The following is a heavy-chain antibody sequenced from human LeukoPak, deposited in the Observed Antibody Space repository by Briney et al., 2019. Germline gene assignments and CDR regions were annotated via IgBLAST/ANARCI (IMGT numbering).Heavy chain of an antibody. D-gene: IGHD3-3*01. J-gene: IGHJ4*02. CDR3: ARALDFWSGYHVDY. CDR1: GFTFSNSA. CDR2: ISGSGGST. Sequence: GGSLRLSCAASGFTFSNSALSWVRQAPGKGLEWVSDISGSGGSTYYADSVKGRFTISRDNAKNSLYLQMNSLRAEDTAVYYCARALDFWSGYHVDYWGQGTLVTVSS. V-gene: IGHV3-23*01.